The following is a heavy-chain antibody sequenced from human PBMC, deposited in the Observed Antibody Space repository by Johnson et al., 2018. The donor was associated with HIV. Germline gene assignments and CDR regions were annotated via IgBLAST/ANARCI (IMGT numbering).Heavy chain of an antibody. CDR3: ASGAAAAPDAFDI. V-gene: IGHV3-30*03. Sequence: QMLLVESGGGLVQPGGSLRLSCAASGFTFSNYGMHWVRQAPGKGLEWVAVIPFDGSNKYYADSVKGRFTISRDNSKNTLYLQMNSLRAEDTAVYYCASGAAAAPDAFDIWGQGTMVTVSS. CDR2: IPFDGSNK. D-gene: IGHD6-13*01. CDR1: GFTFSNYG. J-gene: IGHJ3*02.